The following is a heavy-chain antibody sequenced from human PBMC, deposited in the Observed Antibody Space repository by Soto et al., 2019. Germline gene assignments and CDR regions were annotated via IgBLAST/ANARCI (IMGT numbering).Heavy chain of an antibody. CDR1: GGSVSSGSYY. Sequence: SETLSLTCTVSGGSVSSGSYYWSWIRQPPGKGLEWIGYIYYSGSTNCNPSLKSRVTISVDTSKNQFSLKLSSVTAADTAVYYCARGDYGGNYDYWGQGTLVTVSS. D-gene: IGHD4-17*01. J-gene: IGHJ4*02. V-gene: IGHV4-61*01. CDR3: ARGDYGGNYDY. CDR2: IYYSGST.